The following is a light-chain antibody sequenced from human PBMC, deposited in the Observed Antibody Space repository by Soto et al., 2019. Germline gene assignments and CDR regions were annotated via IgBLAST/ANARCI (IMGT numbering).Light chain of an antibody. V-gene: IGLV2-8*01. J-gene: IGLJ2*01. CDR1: SSDVGGYNY. Sequence: QSALTQPPSASGSPGQSVTISCTGTSSDVGGYNYVSWYQQRPGKAPKLMIYDVNKRPPGVPDRFSGSKSGNTASLTVSGLQAEDEADYYCSSYAGSNGVVFGGGTKLTVL. CDR3: SSYAGSNGVV. CDR2: DVN.